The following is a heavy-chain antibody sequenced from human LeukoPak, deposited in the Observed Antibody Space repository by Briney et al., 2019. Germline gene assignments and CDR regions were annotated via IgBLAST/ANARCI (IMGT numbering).Heavy chain of an antibody. CDR2: IYYSGST. D-gene: IGHD3-10*01. CDR1: EASKSSYY. J-gene: IGHJ4*02. V-gene: IGHV4-59*12. CDR3: ARVIGSGTKGGYFEY. Sequence: PSETLSLTCTVSEASKSSYYWSWIRQPPGEGLEWIGYIYYSGSTNYNPSLKSRVTISVETSKNQFSLKLSSVTAADTPVHSCARVIGSGTKGGYFEYWGQGTLVTVSS.